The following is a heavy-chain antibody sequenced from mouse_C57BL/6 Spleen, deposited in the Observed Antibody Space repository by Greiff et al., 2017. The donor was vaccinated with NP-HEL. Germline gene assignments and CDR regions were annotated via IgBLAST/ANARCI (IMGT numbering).Heavy chain of an antibody. CDR2: IDPENGDT. D-gene: IGHD2-2*01. Sequence: EVKLQQSGVELVRPGASVKLSCTASGFNIKDDYMHWVKQRPEQGLEWIGWIDPENGDTEYASKFQGKATITADTSSNTAYLQLSSLTSEDTAVYYCTAGYDYAMDYWGQGTSVTVSS. CDR1: GFNIKDDY. CDR3: TAGYDYAMDY. J-gene: IGHJ4*01. V-gene: IGHV14-4*01.